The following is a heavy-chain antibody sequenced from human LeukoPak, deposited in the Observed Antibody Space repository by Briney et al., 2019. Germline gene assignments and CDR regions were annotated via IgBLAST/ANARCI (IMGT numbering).Heavy chain of an antibody. CDR2: IYYSGST. CDR1: GGSISSGSYY. J-gene: IGHJ4*02. V-gene: IGHV4-61*01. CDR3: ARVGFDYGGNSAFDY. Sequence: SETLSLTCTVSGGSISSGSYYWSWIRQPPGKGLEWIGYIYYSGSTNYNPSLKSRVTISVDTSKNQFSLKLSSVTAADTAVYYCARVGFDYGGNSAFDYWGQGTLVTVSS. D-gene: IGHD4-23*01.